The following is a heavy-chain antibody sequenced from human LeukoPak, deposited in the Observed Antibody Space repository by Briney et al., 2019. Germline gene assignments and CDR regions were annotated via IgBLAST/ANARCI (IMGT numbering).Heavy chain of an antibody. CDR1: GFTFSSYW. V-gene: IGHV3-23*01. CDR3: AKPFTTSPPGPQGDRYFDL. D-gene: IGHD3-22*01. CDR2: IGGDSVNT. J-gene: IGHJ2*01. Sequence: PGGSLRLSCAASGFTFSSYWMHWVRQAPGKGLEWVSAIGGDSVNTYYADSVKGRFTISRDNSRNTLYLQMSSLGADDTAVYYCAKPFTTSPPGPQGDRYFDLWGRGTLVTVSS.